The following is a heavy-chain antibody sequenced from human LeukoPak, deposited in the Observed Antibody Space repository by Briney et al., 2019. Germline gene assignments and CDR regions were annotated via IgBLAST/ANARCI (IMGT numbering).Heavy chain of an antibody. Sequence: GGSLRLSCAASGFTFSSYIMNWVRQAPGKGLEWVSYISSSSSTIYYADSVKGRFTISRDNSKNTLYLQMNSLRAEDTAVYYCAKDALDSSSTSCYNDYWGQGTLVTVSS. CDR2: ISSSSSTI. V-gene: IGHV3-48*01. CDR3: AKDALDSSSTSCYNDY. J-gene: IGHJ4*02. D-gene: IGHD2-2*02. CDR1: GFTFSSYI.